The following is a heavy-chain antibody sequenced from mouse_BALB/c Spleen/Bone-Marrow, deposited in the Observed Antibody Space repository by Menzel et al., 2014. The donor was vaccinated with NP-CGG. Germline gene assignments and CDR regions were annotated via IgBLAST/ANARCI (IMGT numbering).Heavy chain of an antibody. CDR3: ARQEDWALDY. D-gene: IGHD4-1*01. CDR1: RFTFSNYA. V-gene: IGHV5-9-3*01. J-gene: IGHJ2*01. CDR2: ISSGGSYT. Sequence: EVQLQESGGGLVKPGGSLKLSCAASRFTFSNYAMSWVRQTPEKRLEWVATISSGGSYTYYPDSAKGRVTISRDNAKNTLYLQMSSLRSEDTAMYFCARQEDWALDYWGQGTTLTVSS.